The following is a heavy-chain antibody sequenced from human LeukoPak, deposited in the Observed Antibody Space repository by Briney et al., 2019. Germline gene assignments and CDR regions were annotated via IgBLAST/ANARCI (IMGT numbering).Heavy chain of an antibody. J-gene: IGHJ5*02. CDR1: GGSISSGDYY. CDR2: IHYSGST. D-gene: IGHD3-10*01. Sequence: SETLSLTCTVSGGSISSGDYYWSWIRQPPGKGLEWIGYIHYSGSTYYNPSLKSRVTISVDTSKNQFSLKLSSVTAADTAVYYCARGAWFGELSPWGQGTLVTVSS. CDR3: ARGAWFGELSP. V-gene: IGHV4-30-4*01.